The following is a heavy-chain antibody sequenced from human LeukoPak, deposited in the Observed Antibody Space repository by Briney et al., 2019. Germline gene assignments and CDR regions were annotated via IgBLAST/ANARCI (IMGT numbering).Heavy chain of an antibody. CDR2: IRNKGNGGTT. Sequence: PGGSLRLSCTASGFTFGDYGMSWLRQAPGKGLEWIGFIRNKGNGGTTEYAASVKGRFIISGDDSKSIAYLQMDSLETEDTGVYYCARGAYQFEHWGQGTLVTVSS. CDR1: GFTFGDYG. V-gene: IGHV3-49*03. CDR3: ARGAYQFEH. J-gene: IGHJ1*01. D-gene: IGHD3-16*01.